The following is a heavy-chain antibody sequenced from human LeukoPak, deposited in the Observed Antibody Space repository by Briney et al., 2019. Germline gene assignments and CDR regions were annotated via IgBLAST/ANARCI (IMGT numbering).Heavy chain of an antibody. Sequence: GGSLRLFCAASGYTFCSFWVSWVRQAPGEGLECVAHINQDGSEKYYVDSVKGRFTISRDNAKNSLYLQMNSLRAEDTAVYYCAKDRVGDYGDYDGYFDYWGQGTLVTVSS. D-gene: IGHD4-17*01. CDR2: INQDGSEK. CDR3: AKDRVGDYGDYDGYFDY. J-gene: IGHJ4*02. V-gene: IGHV3-7*01. CDR1: GYTFCSFW.